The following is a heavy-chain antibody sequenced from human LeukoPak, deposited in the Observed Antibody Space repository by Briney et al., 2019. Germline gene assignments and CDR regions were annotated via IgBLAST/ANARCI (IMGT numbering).Heavy chain of an antibody. V-gene: IGHV5-51*01. CDR1: GYSFTSYW. D-gene: IGHD3-3*01. CDR2: IYPGDSDT. Sequence: GESLKISCKGSGYSFTSYWIGWVRQMPRKGLEWMGIIYPGDSDTRYSPSFQGQVTISADKSISTAYLQWSSLKASDTAMYYCARGGGGYYDFWSGYYKRPLDAFDIWGQGTMVTVSS. J-gene: IGHJ3*02. CDR3: ARGGGGYYDFWSGYYKRPLDAFDI.